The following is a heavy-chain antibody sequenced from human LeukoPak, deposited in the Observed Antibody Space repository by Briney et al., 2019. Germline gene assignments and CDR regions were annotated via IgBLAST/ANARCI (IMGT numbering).Heavy chain of an antibody. J-gene: IGHJ4*02. CDR1: GGSISSGIR. Sequence: PSETLSLTCGVSGGSISSGIRWSWVRQPPGKGLEWIGEIHHEGSTKYSPSLKSRVTISVDKSKTQFSLKLNSVTAADTAVYYCTAQGGWYIDYWGQGTLVTVSS. V-gene: IGHV4/OR15-8*01. CDR2: IHHEGST. CDR3: TAQGGWYIDY. D-gene: IGHD6-19*01.